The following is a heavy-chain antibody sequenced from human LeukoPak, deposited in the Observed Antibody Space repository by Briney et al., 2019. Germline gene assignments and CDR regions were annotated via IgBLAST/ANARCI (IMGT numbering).Heavy chain of an antibody. V-gene: IGHV3-21*01. CDR2: ISSSSSYI. J-gene: IGHJ4*02. D-gene: IGHD1-14*01. CDR1: GFTFSSYS. CDR3: ARGEPDPVRGDY. Sequence: PGGSLRLSCAASGFTFSSYSMNWVRQAPGKGLEWVSSISSSSSYIYYADSVKGRFTISRDNAKNSLYLQMNSLRAEDTAVYYCARGEPDPVRGDYWGQGTLVTVSS.